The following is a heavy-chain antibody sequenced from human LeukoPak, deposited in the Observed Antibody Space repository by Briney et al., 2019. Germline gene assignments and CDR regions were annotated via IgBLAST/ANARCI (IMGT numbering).Heavy chain of an antibody. CDR3: ARGSLPSMGHAFDI. J-gene: IGHJ3*02. D-gene: IGHD2-8*01. V-gene: IGHV3-21*01. CDR2: ISSSSSYI. CDR1: GGSISSSN. Sequence: ETLSLTCAVSGGSISSSNWWSWVRQPPGKGLEWVSSISSSSSYIYYADSVKGRFTISRDNAKNSLYLQMNSLRAEDTAVYYCARGSLPSMGHAFDIWGQGTMVTVSS.